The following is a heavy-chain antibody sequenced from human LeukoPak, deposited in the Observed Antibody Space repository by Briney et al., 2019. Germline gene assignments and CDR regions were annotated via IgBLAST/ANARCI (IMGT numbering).Heavy chain of an antibody. D-gene: IGHD1-14*01. CDR1: GGSISSYY. Sequence: SETLSLTCTVSGGSISSYYWSWIRQPPGKGLEWIGYIYHSGSTNYNPSLKSRVTISVDTSKNQFSLKLSSVTAADTAVYYCARETLIGNYFDYWGQGTLVTVSS. V-gene: IGHV4-59*01. CDR3: ARETLIGNYFDY. CDR2: IYHSGST. J-gene: IGHJ4*02.